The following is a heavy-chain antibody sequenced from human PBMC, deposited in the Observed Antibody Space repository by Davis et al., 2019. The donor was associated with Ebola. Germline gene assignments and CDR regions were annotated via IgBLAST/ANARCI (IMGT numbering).Heavy chain of an antibody. CDR1: GFTFSNSW. Sequence: GESLKISCAASGFTFSNSWMSWVRQAPGKGLEWVGRIKSKTDGGTTDYAAPVKGRFTISRDDSKSIAYLQMNSLKTEDTAVYYCTRPYSSGWSDYWGQGTLVTVYS. CDR3: TRPYSSGWSDY. CDR2: IKSKTDGGTT. D-gene: IGHD6-19*01. V-gene: IGHV3-15*01. J-gene: IGHJ4*02.